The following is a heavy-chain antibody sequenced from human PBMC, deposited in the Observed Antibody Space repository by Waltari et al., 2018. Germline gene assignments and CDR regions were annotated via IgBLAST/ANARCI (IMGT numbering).Heavy chain of an antibody. J-gene: IGHJ4*02. D-gene: IGHD1-7*01. CDR1: GLTLRTYI. V-gene: IGHV3-30-3*01. CDR2: ISYDGTNK. Sequence: QVQLVESGGGVFQPGRSLRLSCPASGLTLRTYIMHGVRQPPGKGLEWVAVISYDGTNKYYADSVKGRFTISRDNSKNTLYLQMNSLRPDDTAVYYCARGGGWNSHLDYWGQGTLVTVSS. CDR3: ARGGGWNSHLDY.